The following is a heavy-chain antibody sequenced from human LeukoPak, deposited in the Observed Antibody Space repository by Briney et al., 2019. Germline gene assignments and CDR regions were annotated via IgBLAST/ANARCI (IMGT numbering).Heavy chain of an antibody. J-gene: IGHJ4*02. D-gene: IGHD1-26*01. CDR3: ARVLSTLSGSSDY. CDR2: ISSSGSTI. V-gene: IGHV3-48*03. Sequence: GGSLRLSCAASGFTFSSYEMNRVRQAPGKGLEWVSYISSSGSTIYYADSVKGRFTISRDNAKNSLYLQMNSLRAEDTAVYYCARVLSTLSGSSDYWGQGTLVTVSS. CDR1: GFTFSSYE.